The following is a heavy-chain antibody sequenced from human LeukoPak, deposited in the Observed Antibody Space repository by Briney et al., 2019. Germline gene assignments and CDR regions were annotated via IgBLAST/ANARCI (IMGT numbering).Heavy chain of an antibody. CDR1: GITFSDYT. CDR2: IYYSGST. CDR3: ARDSPMSGCDY. Sequence: GSLRLSCAASGITFSDYTMNWVRQAPGKGLEWIGSIYYSGSTYYNPSLKSRVTISVDTSKNQFSLKLSSVTAADTAVYYCARDSPMSGCDYWGQGTLVTVSS. J-gene: IGHJ4*02. D-gene: IGHD3-10*01. V-gene: IGHV4-39*07.